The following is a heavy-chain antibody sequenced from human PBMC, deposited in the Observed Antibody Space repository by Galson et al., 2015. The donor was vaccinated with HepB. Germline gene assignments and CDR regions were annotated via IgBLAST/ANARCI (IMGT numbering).Heavy chain of an antibody. CDR3: ARDPRGSYNDAFDI. CDR2: ISSSGSTI. Sequence: SLRLSCAASGFTFSSYEMNWVRQAPGKGLEWVSYISSSGSTIYYADSVKGRFTISRDNAKNSLYLQMNSLRAEDTAVYYCARDPRGSYNDAFDIWGQGTMVTVSS. V-gene: IGHV3-48*03. J-gene: IGHJ3*02. D-gene: IGHD1-26*01. CDR1: GFTFSSYE.